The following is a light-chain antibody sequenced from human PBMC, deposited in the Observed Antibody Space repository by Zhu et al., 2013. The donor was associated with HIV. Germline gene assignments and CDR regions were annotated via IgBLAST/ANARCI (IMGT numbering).Light chain of an antibody. Sequence: AIQLTQSPSSLSASVGDRVTITCRASQGISSGLAWYQHKPGKAPKLLIYDASSLESGVPSRFSGSGSGTEFTLTISSLQPEDFATYYCQHVNSNAAFGPGTKVDV. V-gene: IGKV1-13*02. CDR1: QGISSG. CDR3: QHVNSNAA. J-gene: IGKJ3*01. CDR2: DAS.